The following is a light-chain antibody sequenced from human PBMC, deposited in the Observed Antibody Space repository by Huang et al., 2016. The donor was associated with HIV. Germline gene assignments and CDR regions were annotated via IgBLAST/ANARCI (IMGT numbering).Light chain of an antibody. CDR2: GAS. CDR1: QSVSSN. CDR3: HQYNNWPPWT. J-gene: IGKJ1*01. Sequence: EIVMTQSPATLSVSPGERATLSCRASQSVSSNLAWYQQKPGQAPRLLLYGASTRATVIPARFSGSGSGTEFTLTISSLQSEDFEVYYCHQYNNWPPWTFGQGTKVEIK. V-gene: IGKV3-15*01.